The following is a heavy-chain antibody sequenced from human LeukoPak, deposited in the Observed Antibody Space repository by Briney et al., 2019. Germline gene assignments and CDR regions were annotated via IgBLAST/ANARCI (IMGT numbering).Heavy chain of an antibody. V-gene: IGHV1-69*04. CDR3: ARVSRAPTYYDFWSGYSLDY. CDR2: IIPILGIA. Sequence: SVKVSCKASGGTFSSYAISWVRQAPGQGLEWMGRIIPILGIANYAQKFQGRVTITADKSTSTAYMELSSLRSEDTAVYYCARVSRAPTYYDFWSGYSLDYWGQGTLVTVSS. J-gene: IGHJ4*02. D-gene: IGHD3-3*01. CDR1: GGTFSSYA.